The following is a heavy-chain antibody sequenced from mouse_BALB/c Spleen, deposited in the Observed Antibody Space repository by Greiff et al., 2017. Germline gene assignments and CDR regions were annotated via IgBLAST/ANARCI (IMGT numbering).Heavy chain of an antibody. Sequence: VQLQQSGAELVKPGASVKLSCTASGFNIKDTYMHWVKQRPEQGLEWIGRIDPANGNTKYDPKFQGKATITADTSSNTAYLQLSSLTSEDTAVYYCAREGGLRYYFDCGGQGNTLTVSA. CDR1: GFNIKDTY. CDR2: IDPANGNT. J-gene: IGHJ2*01. D-gene: IGHD2-4*01. V-gene: IGHV14-3*02. CDR3: AREGGLRYYFDC.